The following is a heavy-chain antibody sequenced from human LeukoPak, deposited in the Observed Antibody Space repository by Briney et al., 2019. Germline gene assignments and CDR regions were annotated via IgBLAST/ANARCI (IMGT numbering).Heavy chain of an antibody. V-gene: IGHV1-2*02. CDR2: INPNGGGT. D-gene: IGHD2-8*02. J-gene: IGHJ4*02. Sequence: GASVKVSCKVSGYTFTVYYMHWVRQAPGQGLEWLGWINPNGGGTNYAQNFQGRVTMTRDTSISTAYMELSRLRSDDTAVYYCAREESGGYFDYWGQGTLVTVSS. CDR3: AREESGGYFDY. CDR1: GYTFTVYY.